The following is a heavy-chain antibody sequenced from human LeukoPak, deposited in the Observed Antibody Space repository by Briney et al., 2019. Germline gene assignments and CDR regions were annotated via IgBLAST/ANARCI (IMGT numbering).Heavy chain of an antibody. J-gene: IGHJ4*02. Sequence: GGSLRLSCVPSGFTFSRYWMHWVRQAPGKGLVWVSRINIDGSTINYAGSVKGRFTISRDNAKNTLHLQMNSRRAEDTAVYYCARAGQYRFDYGGQGTLVTVSS. CDR3: ARAGQYRFDY. V-gene: IGHV3-74*01. CDR2: INIDGSTI. CDR1: GFTFSRYW. D-gene: IGHD2-2*01.